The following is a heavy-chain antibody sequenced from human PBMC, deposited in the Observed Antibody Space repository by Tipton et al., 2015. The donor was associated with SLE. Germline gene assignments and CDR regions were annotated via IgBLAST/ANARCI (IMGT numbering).Heavy chain of an antibody. Sequence: QVQLVQSGPEVKKPGASVKVSCKASGYTFTTYDINWVRQATGQGLEWMGWMNPNSGNTGYAQKLQSRVTMTRNTSMSTAYMELNSLRSEDTAVYYCARAPQWEPPTFDIWGQGTMVTVSS. J-gene: IGHJ3*02. CDR2: MNPNSGNT. CDR3: ARAPQWEPPTFDI. V-gene: IGHV1-8*01. D-gene: IGHD1-26*01. CDR1: GYTFTTYD.